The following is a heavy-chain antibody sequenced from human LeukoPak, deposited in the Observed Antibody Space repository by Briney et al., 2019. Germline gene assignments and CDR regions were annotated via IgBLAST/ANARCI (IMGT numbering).Heavy chain of an antibody. D-gene: IGHD3-22*01. CDR3: ARAGFGEGDSSGYYYADY. J-gene: IGHJ4*02. CDR1: GGSISSGGYY. V-gene: IGHV4-31*03. CDR2: SYYSGST. Sequence: SQTLSLTCTVSGGSISSGGYYWSWIRQHPGKGLEWIGYSYYSGSTYYNPSLKSRVTISVDTSKNQFSLKLSSVTAADTAVYYCARAGFGEGDSSGYYYADYWGQGTLVTVSS.